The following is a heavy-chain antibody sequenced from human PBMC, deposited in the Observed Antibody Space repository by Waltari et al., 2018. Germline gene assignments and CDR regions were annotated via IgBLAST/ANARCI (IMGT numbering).Heavy chain of an antibody. V-gene: IGHV4-39*07. CDR3: ARRVSTGWQYNYFDY. J-gene: IGHJ4*02. CDR1: GGSISSSSYY. Sequence: QLQLQESGPGLVKPSETLSLTCTVSGGSISSSSYYWGWVRPPPGKGLEWIGSIYYSGSTYYNPSLKSRVTISVDTSKNQFSLRVSSVTAADTAVYYCARRVSTGWQYNYFDYWGQGTPVTVSS. D-gene: IGHD6-25*01. CDR2: IYYSGST.